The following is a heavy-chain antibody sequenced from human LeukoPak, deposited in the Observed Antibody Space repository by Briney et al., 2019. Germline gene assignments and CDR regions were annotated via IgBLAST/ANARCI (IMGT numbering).Heavy chain of an antibody. J-gene: IGHJ4*02. V-gene: IGHV3-11*01. Sequence: GGSLRLSCAASGFTFSDYYMSWLRQAPGKGLEWVSYISSSGSTIYYADSVKGRFTISRDNAKNSLYLQMNSLRAEDTAVYYCARAGIYSSSWSYYFDYWGQGTLVTVSS. CDR3: ARAGIYSSSWSYYFDY. CDR2: ISSSGSTI. CDR1: GFTFSDYY. D-gene: IGHD6-13*01.